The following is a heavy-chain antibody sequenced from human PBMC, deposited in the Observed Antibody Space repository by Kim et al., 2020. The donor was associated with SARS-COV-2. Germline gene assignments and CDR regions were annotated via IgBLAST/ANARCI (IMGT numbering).Heavy chain of an antibody. Sequence: GGSLRLSCAASGFTFSTYGMHWVRQAPGKGLEWVAVISYDGSNKYYADSVKGRFTISRDSSKNTLYLQMNSLRAEDTAVYYCAKDGTYYYDTTGYYYGGPFNYFNYWGQGTLVTVSS. CDR2: ISYDGSNK. V-gene: IGHV3-30*18. CDR1: GFTFSTYG. D-gene: IGHD3-22*01. CDR3: AKDGTYYYDTTGYYYGGPFNYFNY. J-gene: IGHJ4*02.